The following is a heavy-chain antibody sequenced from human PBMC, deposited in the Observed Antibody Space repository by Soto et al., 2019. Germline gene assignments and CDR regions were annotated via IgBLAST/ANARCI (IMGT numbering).Heavy chain of an antibody. CDR2: IYYSGST. Sequence: QVQLQESGPGLVKPSQTLSLTCSVSGGSISSGDYYWSWIRQSPGKGLELIGYIYYSGSTYYNPSLESRVTISVDASKNQFSLKLTSVTAADTAVYYCARADGYSPYPFDFWGQGTLVTVSS. CDR1: GGSISSGDYY. CDR3: ARADGYSPYPFDF. D-gene: IGHD5-18*01. J-gene: IGHJ4*02. V-gene: IGHV4-30-4*01.